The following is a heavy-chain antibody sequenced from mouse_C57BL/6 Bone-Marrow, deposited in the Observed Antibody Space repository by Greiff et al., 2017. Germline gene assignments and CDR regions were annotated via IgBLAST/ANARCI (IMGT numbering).Heavy chain of an antibody. V-gene: IGHV1-4*01. CDR1: GYTFTSYT. Sequence: QVQLQQSGAELARPGASVKMSCKASGYTFTSYTMHWVKQRPGQGLEWIGYINPSSGYTKYNQKFKDKATLTADKSSSTAYMQLSSLTSEDSAVYYCARSPLNCYAMDYWGQGTSVTVSS. J-gene: IGHJ4*01. D-gene: IGHD4-1*01. CDR3: ARSPLNCYAMDY. CDR2: INPSSGYT.